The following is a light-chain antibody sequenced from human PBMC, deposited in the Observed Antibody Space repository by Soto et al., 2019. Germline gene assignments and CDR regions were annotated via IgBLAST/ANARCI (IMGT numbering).Light chain of an antibody. V-gene: IGLV2-8*01. J-gene: IGLJ1*01. CDR2: EVT. CDR1: SSDVGYYGY. CDR3: SSYAGSNNFV. Sequence: QSALTQPPSASGFPGQSVTISCTGTSSDVGYYGYVSWYQQHPGKAPKLVIYEVTKRPSGVPDRVSASKSGNTASLTVSGLRAEDEADYCCSSYAGSNNFVFGSGTKVTVL.